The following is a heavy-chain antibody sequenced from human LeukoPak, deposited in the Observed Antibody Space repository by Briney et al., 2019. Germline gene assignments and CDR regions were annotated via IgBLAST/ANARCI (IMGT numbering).Heavy chain of an antibody. J-gene: IGHJ6*02. Sequence: PGGSLRLSCVASGFTFSDYGIHWVRQAPGKGLEWVAVISYDGRKMKYADSVKGRFTISRDNSKNTLYLQMNSLRAEDTAVYYCAKGFNQYDFYYGMDVWGQGTTVTVSS. CDR1: GFTFSDYG. CDR3: AKGFNQYDFYYGMDV. D-gene: IGHD3-3*01. CDR2: ISYDGRKM. V-gene: IGHV3-30*18.